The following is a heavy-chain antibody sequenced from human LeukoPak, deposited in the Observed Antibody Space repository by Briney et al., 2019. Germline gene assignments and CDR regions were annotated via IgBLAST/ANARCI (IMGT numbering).Heavy chain of an antibody. CDR3: ASLRYFDWLFPQRDY. CDR2: ISSSSYI. D-gene: IGHD3-9*01. CDR1: GFTFSSYS. Sequence: GGSLRLSCAASGFTFSSYSMNWVRQAPGKGLEWVSSISSSSYIYYADSVKGRFTISRDNAKNSLYLQMNSLRAEDTAVYYCASLRYFDWLFPQRDYWGQGTLVTVSS. V-gene: IGHV3-21*01. J-gene: IGHJ4*02.